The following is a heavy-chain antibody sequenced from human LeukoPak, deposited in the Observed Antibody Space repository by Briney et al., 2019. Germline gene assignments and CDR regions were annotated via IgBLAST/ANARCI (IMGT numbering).Heavy chain of an antibody. CDR3: ARGVGLTIFGDAFDI. J-gene: IGHJ3*02. Sequence: ASVKVSCKASGGTFSSYAISWVRQAPGQGLEWMGRIIPIFGTANYAQKIQGRVTITTDESTSTAYMELSSLRSEDTAVYYCARGVGLTIFGDAFDIWGQGTMVTVSS. D-gene: IGHD3-9*01. CDR2: IIPIFGTA. CDR1: GGTFSSYA. V-gene: IGHV1-69*05.